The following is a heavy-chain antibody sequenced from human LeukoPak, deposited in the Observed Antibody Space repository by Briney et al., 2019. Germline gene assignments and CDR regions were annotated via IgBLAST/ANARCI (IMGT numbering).Heavy chain of an antibody. CDR3: ARGKLVGAIVTEEYYYYGMDV. D-gene: IGHD1-26*01. J-gene: IGHJ6*02. V-gene: IGHV4-4*02. CDR1: GGSISSSNW. Sequence: PSGTLSLTCAVSGGSISSSNWWSWVRQPPGKGLEWIGEIYHSGSTNYNPSLKSRVTISVDTSKNQFSLKLSSVTAADTAVYYCARGKLVGAIVTEEYYYYGMDVWGQGTTVTVSS. CDR2: IYHSGST.